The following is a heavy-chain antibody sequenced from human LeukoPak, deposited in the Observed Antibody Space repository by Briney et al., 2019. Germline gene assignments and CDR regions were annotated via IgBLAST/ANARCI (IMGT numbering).Heavy chain of an antibody. Sequence: GGSLRLSCAASGFTFSSYSMNWVRQAPGKGLEWVSSISSSSNYIYYADSVKGRFTISRDNAKNSLYLQMNSLRAEDTAVYYCASLEFGSVGFGEMVGWGQGTMVTVSS. CDR1: GFTFSSYS. CDR2: ISSSSNYI. J-gene: IGHJ3*01. V-gene: IGHV3-21*01. D-gene: IGHD3-10*01. CDR3: ASLEFGSVGFGEMVG.